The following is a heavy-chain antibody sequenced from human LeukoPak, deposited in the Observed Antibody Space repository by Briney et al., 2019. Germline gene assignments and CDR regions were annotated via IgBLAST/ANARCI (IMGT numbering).Heavy chain of an antibody. CDR1: GYSISSGYY. Sequence: SETLSPTCAVSGYSISSGYYWGWIRQPPGKGLEWIGSIYHSGSTYYNPSLKSRVTISVDTSKNQFSLKLSSVTAADTAVYYCARHPKGSYDFWGQGTLVTVSS. J-gene: IGHJ4*02. V-gene: IGHV4-38-2*01. CDR3: ARHPKGSYDF. CDR2: IYHSGST. D-gene: IGHD3-3*01.